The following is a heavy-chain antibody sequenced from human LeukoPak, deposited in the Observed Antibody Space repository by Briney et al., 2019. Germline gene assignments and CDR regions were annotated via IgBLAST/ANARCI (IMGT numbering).Heavy chain of an antibody. CDR2: ISYDGSNK. CDR3: AKPKIAAATFDY. CDR1: GFTFSSYG. Sequence: GRSLRLSCAASGFTFSSYGMHWVRQAPGKGLEWVAVISYDGSNKYYADSVKGRFTISRDNSKNTLYLQMNSLRAEDTAVYYCAKPKIAAATFDYWGQGTLVTVSS. D-gene: IGHD6-13*01. J-gene: IGHJ4*02. V-gene: IGHV3-30*18.